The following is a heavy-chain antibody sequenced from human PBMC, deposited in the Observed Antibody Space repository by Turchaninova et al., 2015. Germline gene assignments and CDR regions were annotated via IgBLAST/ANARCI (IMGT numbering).Heavy chain of an antibody. D-gene: IGHD4-11*01. Sequence: VLLWEVGGGVVLRGGCFRVSCVASGFTFSNYAMHWVRQAPGKGLEWVALISYGGASQYYADSVKGRFTISRDNAKDTMNLQMNSLRADDTALYYCARDYSKPSYYFDHWGQGILVTVSS. J-gene: IGHJ4*02. V-gene: IGHV3-30-3*01. CDR1: GFTFSNYA. CDR2: ISYGGASQ. CDR3: ARDYSKPSYYFDH.